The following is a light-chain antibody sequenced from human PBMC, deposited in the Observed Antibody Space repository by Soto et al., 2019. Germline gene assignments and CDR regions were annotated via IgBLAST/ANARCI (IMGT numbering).Light chain of an antibody. J-gene: IGLJ1*01. V-gene: IGLV2-18*02. CDR2: EVS. CDR1: ISDIGSYNR. Sequence: QSVLTQPPSVSGSPGQSVTISCTGTISDIGSYNRVSWYQQPPGTAPKLMVYEVSNRPSGVPDRFSGSKSGNTASLTISGLQAEDEADYYCSSYTRSSTYVFGTGTKVTVL. CDR3: SSYTRSSTYV.